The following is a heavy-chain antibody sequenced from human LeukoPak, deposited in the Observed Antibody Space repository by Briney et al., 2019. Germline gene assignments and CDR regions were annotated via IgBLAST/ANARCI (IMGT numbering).Heavy chain of an antibody. CDR2: IYYSGST. V-gene: IGHV4-59*01. D-gene: IGHD3-16*01. Sequence: PSETLSLTCTVSGGSISTYYWSWIRQPPGKGLEWIGYIYYSGSTNYNPSLKSRVTISVDTSKNQFSLKLSSVTAADTAVYYCARGVVYDYVWGSCRALDPWGQGTLVTVSS. CDR3: ARGVVYDYVWGSCRALDP. CDR1: GGSISTYY. J-gene: IGHJ5*02.